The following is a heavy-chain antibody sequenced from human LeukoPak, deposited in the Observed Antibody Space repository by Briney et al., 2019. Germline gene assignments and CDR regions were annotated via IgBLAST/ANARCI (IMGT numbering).Heavy chain of an antibody. Sequence: GGSLRLSCAASGFPFSSYGMHWVRQAPGKGLEWVAFIRYDGSNKYYADSVKGRFTISRDNSKNTLYLQMNSLRAEDTAVYYCAKDLRFGEFGRHFDYWGQGTLVTVSS. CDR1: GFPFSSYG. D-gene: IGHD3-10*01. CDR2: IRYDGSNK. CDR3: AKDLRFGEFGRHFDY. V-gene: IGHV3-30*02. J-gene: IGHJ4*02.